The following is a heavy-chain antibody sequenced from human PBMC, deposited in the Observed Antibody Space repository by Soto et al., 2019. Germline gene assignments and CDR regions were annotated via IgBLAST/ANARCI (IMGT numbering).Heavy chain of an antibody. CDR3: AREYTAWPLAYGLDV. J-gene: IGHJ6*02. CDR1: GFTFSTYS. D-gene: IGHD2-2*02. CDR2: ISSRSDI. Sequence: GWSLRLSCVGSGFTFSTYSINWVRQAPGKGLEWVSSISSRSDIYYADSVKGRFTISRDNAKNSVSLQMNSLRAEDTAVYYCAREYTAWPLAYGLDVWGQGTTVTVS. V-gene: IGHV3-21*01.